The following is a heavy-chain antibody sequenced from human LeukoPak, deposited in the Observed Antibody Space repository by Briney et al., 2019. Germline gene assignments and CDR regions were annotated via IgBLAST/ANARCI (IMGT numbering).Heavy chain of an antibody. V-gene: IGHV1-18*01. J-gene: IGHJ1*01. CDR1: GYTFNTYG. CDR3: ARAATTVAGTRYFHL. Sequence: ASVKVSCKASGYTFNTYGISWVRQAPAQGLEWMGWIGAYSGNANYAQNLQGRVTMTTDTATSTAYMELRSLTSDDTAVYYCARAATTVAGTRYFHLWGQGTLVTVSS. D-gene: IGHD6-19*01. CDR2: IGAYSGNA.